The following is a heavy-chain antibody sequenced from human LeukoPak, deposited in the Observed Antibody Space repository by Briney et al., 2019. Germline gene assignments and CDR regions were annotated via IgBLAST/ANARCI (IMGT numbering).Heavy chain of an antibody. CDR2: IYYSGST. Sequence: SETLSLTCTVSGGSISNYYWSWLRQPPGKGLEWIGYIYYSGSTNYNPSLKSRVTISVDTSKNQFSLKLSSVTAADAAVYYCARKWELHAFDVWGQGTMVTISS. V-gene: IGHV4-59*12. J-gene: IGHJ3*01. CDR1: GGSISNYY. D-gene: IGHD1-26*01. CDR3: ARKWELHAFDV.